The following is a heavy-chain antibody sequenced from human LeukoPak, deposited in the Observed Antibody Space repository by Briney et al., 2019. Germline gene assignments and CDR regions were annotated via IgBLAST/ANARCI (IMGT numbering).Heavy chain of an antibody. CDR2: ISYDGSNK. J-gene: IGHJ4*02. V-gene: IGHV3-30-3*01. Sequence: PGGSLRPSCAASGSTSSSYAMHWVRQPPGKGLEWVAVISYDGSNKYYADSVKGRFTISRDNSKNTLYLQMNSLRAEDTAVYYCASGRGTRVFDYWGQGTLVTVSS. CDR1: GSTSSSYA. D-gene: IGHD3-16*01. CDR3: ASGRGTRVFDY.